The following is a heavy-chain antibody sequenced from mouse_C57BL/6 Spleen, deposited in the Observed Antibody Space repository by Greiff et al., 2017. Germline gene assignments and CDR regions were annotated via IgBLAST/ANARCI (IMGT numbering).Heavy chain of an antibody. J-gene: IGHJ4*01. CDR2: INPSTGGT. CDR1: GYSFTGYY. CDR3: ARSPYGSRNAMDY. V-gene: IGHV1-42*01. D-gene: IGHD1-1*01. Sequence: VQLQQSGPELVKPGASVTLSCTASGYSFTGYYMHWVKQSPEKSLEWIGAINPSTGGTTYIQKFKAKATLTVDTSSSTAYMQLKSLTSEDSAVYYCARSPYGSRNAMDYWGQGTSVTVSS.